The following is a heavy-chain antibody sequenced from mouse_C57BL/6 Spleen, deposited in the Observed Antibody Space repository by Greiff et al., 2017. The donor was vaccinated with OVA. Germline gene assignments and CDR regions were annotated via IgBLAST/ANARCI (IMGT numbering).Heavy chain of an antibody. CDR1: GYTFTDYE. D-gene: IGHD3-2*02. V-gene: IGHV1-15*01. CDR3: TRSSGTGYYAMDY. Sequence: QVQLKESGAELVRPGASVTLSCKASGYTFTDYEMHWVKQTPVHGLEWIGATDPETGGTAYNQKFKGKAILTADKSSSTAYMELRSLTSEDSAVYYCTRSSGTGYYAMDYWGQGTSVTVSS. J-gene: IGHJ4*01. CDR2: TDPETGGT.